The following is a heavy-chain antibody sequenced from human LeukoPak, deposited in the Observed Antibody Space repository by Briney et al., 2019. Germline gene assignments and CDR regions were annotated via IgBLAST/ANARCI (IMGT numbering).Heavy chain of an antibody. V-gene: IGHV4-34*01. Sequence: GSLRLSCAASGFTFTSYAMSWVRQPPGKGLEWIGEINHSGSTNYNPSLKSRVTISVDTSKNQFSLKLSSVTAADTAVYYCARGVRYYDSSGYYRSYWFDPWGQGTLVTVSS. D-gene: IGHD3-22*01. CDR3: ARGVRYYDSSGYYRSYWFDP. J-gene: IGHJ5*02. CDR1: GFTFTSYA. CDR2: INHSGST.